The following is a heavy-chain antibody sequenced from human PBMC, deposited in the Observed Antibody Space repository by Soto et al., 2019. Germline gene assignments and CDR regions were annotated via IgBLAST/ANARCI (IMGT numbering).Heavy chain of an antibody. D-gene: IGHD6-13*01. Sequence: PGGSLRLSCAASGFTFSNAWMSWVRQAPGKGLEWVGRIKSKTDGGTTDYAAPVKGRFTISRDDSKNTLYLQMNSLKTEDTAVYYCARAVAAAGVLDYWGQGTLVTVSS. CDR2: IKSKTDGGTT. CDR3: ARAVAAAGVLDY. J-gene: IGHJ4*02. V-gene: IGHV3-15*01. CDR1: GFTFSNAW.